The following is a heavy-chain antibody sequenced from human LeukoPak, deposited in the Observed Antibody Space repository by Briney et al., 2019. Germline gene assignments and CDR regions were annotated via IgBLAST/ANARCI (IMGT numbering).Heavy chain of an antibody. V-gene: IGHV1-8*01. J-gene: IGHJ6*02. D-gene: IGHD3-10*01. CDR1: GYTFTSYD. Sequence: ASVKVSCKASGYTFTSYDINWVRQATGQGLEWMGWMNPNSGNTGYAQKFQGRVTMTRNTSISTAYMELSSLRSEDTAVYYCARFGSILWFGELLSYYYYGMDVWGQGTTVTVSS. CDR3: ARFGSILWFGELLSYYYYGMDV. CDR2: MNPNSGNT.